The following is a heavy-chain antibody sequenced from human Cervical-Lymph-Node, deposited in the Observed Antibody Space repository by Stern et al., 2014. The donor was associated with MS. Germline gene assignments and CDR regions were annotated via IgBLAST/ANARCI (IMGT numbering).Heavy chain of an antibody. CDR1: GYTFTSYG. V-gene: IGHV1-18*01. J-gene: IGHJ4*02. Sequence: VQLVQSGAEVKKPGDSVKVSCKASGYTFTSYGISWVRQAPGKGLEWMGWISAYNGNTNYAQKLQGRVTMTTDTSTSTAYMELRSLRSDDTAVYYCARDKSGDSSGYYYPFDYWGQGTLVTVSS. CDR2: ISAYNGNT. D-gene: IGHD3-22*01. CDR3: ARDKSGDSSGYYYPFDY.